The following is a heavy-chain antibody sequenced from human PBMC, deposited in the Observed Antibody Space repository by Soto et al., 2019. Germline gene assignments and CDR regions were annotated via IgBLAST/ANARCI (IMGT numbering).Heavy chain of an antibody. V-gene: IGHV4-38-2*02. CDR2: IYPSVSS. D-gene: IGHD1-1*01. J-gene: IGHJ4*02. CDR3: AREKVGTTFFDN. CDR1: GFAISRGYY. Sequence: SETLSLTCSVAGFAISRGYYCSWVRQPPGKGLEWIGSIYPSVSSYHNPSLETRVRLSIDTSKNQFTLNLTSVTAADTALYYCAREKVGTTFFDNWGQGIQVTVSS.